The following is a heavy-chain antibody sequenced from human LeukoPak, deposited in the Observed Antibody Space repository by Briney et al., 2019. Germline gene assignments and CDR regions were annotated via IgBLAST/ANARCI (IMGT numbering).Heavy chain of an antibody. CDR3: AKESPQFDY. V-gene: IGHV3-23*01. J-gene: IGHJ4*02. CDR1: GFAFNTYA. Sequence: GGSLRLSCAASGFAFNTYAMSWVRQAPGRGLEWVSTISGGGDSIYYADSVKGRFTISRDNSKNTLYLQMKSLRVEDTAVYYCAKESPQFDYWGQGTLVTVSS. CDR2: ISGGGDSI.